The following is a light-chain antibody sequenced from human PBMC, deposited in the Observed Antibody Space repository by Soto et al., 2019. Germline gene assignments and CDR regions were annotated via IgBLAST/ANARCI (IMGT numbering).Light chain of an antibody. CDR2: GAS. J-gene: IGKJ4*01. V-gene: IGKV3D-15*01. CDR3: QQYNNWPPPT. Sequence: EIVMTQSPATLSVSPGERATLSCRASQGVSSNLAWYQQKPGQAPRLLIYGASTRATGIPARFSGSGSGTEFTLTISSLPSEDFAVYYCQQYNNWPPPTFGGGTKVEIK. CDR1: QGVSSN.